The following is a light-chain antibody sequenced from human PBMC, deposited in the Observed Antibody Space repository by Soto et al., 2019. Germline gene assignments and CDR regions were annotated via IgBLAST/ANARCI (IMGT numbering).Light chain of an antibody. Sequence: EIVMTQSPATLSVSPGERATLSCRASQSVSNNLAWYRQKHGQAPRLLIYGASTRATGIPARFSGSGSGTEFTITSRILQAEDVAVYYWQQYNNWPRTFGQGTKVEIK. V-gene: IGKV3-15*01. CDR1: QSVSNN. CDR2: GAS. J-gene: IGKJ1*01. CDR3: QQYNNWPRT.